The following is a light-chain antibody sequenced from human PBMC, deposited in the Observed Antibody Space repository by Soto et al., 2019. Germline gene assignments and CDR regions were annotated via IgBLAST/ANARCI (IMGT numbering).Light chain of an antibody. J-gene: IGLJ2*01. CDR3: SSYTSISASVI. V-gene: IGLV2-14*03. CDR2: DVI. CDR1: STDVGGYNS. Sequence: QSALTQPASVSGSPGQSITISCTGSSTDVGGYNSVSWYQQHPGKVPKLVIYDVINRPSGISNRFSGSKSGNTASLTISGLQAEDEAHYYCSSYTSISASVILGGGTKVTVL.